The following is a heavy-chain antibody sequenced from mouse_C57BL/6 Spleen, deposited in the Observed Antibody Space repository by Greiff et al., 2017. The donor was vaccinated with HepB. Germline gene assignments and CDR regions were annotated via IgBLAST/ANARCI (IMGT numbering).Heavy chain of an antibody. Sequence: EVQLVESGPVLVKPGPSVKISCKASGFTFTAYYMYGVKPSHGKSLEWIGLVYPYNGGTSYNQKFKGKATLTVDTSSSTAYMELNSLTSEDSAVYYCARGRRRDWSFDLWGTGTPVTVSS. D-gene: IGHD3-3*01. CDR1: GFTFTAYY. J-gene: IGHJ1*03. CDR3: ARGRRRDWSFDL. CDR2: VYPYNGGT. V-gene: IGHV1-36*01.